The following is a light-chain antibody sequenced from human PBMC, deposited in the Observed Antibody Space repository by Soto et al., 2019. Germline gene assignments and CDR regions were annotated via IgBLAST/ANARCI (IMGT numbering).Light chain of an antibody. J-gene: IGKJ1*01. CDR3: LKFYNFSWT. V-gene: IGKV1-27*01. CDR2: AAS. CDR1: QGISNY. Sequence: DIEITQSPSTLSGSVGDRVSITCRASQGISNYLAWYQQKQGKVPKLLIYAASTLQSGVPSRFSGSGSGTDFTLTISRLQPEDFATYYCLKFYNFSWTVGQGNQVDIK.